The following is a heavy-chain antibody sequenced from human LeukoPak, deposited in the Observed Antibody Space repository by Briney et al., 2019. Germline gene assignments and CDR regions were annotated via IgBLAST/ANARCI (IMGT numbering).Heavy chain of an antibody. Sequence: SETLSLTCTVSGGSISSGDYYWSWIRQPPGEGLEWIGYIYYSGSTYYNPSLKSRVTISVDTSKNQFSLKLSSVTAADTAVYYCARDLGLHYYYYGMDVWGQGTTVTVSS. CDR2: IYYSGST. CDR1: GGSISSGDYY. V-gene: IGHV4-30-4*01. D-gene: IGHD1-7*01. J-gene: IGHJ6*02. CDR3: ARDLGLHYYYYGMDV.